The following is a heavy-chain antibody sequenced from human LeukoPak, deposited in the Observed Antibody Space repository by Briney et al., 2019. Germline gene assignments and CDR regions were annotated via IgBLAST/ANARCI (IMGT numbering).Heavy chain of an antibody. V-gene: IGHV5-51*01. D-gene: IGHD6-19*01. CDR2: IYPGDSDT. J-gene: IGHJ4*02. Sequence: GESLKISCKGSGYSFTSYWIGWVRQMPGKGLEWMGIIYPGDSDTRYSPSFQGQVTISADKSISTAYLQWSSLKASDTAMYYCARMPYPGIAVAGYYFDYWGQGTLVTVSS. CDR1: GYSFTSYW. CDR3: ARMPYPGIAVAGYYFDY.